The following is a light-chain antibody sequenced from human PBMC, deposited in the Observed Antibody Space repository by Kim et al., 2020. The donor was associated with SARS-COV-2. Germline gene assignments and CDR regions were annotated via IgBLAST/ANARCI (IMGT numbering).Light chain of an antibody. Sequence: EIVVTQSPATLSVSPGERATLSCRASQSVGSNLAWYQQMPGQAPRLLIYGASTRATGIPARFSGSGSGTEFTLTISSLQSEDLAVYYCQQYECWSTETFGQGTKVDIK. J-gene: IGKJ1*01. CDR2: GAS. CDR3: QQYECWSTET. CDR1: QSVGSN. V-gene: IGKV3-15*01.